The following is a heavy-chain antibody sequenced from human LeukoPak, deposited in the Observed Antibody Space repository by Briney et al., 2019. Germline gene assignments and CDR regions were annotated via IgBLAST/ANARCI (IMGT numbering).Heavy chain of an antibody. J-gene: IGHJ3*02. CDR1: GFTFSSYE. CDR2: ISTSVLTT. Sequence: PGGSLRLSCAASGFTFSSYEMNWVRQAPGKGPEWVSYISTSVLTTYHADSVKGRFTISRDNAKNSLYLQMNSLRVEDTAVYYCARSIHYDAFDIWGQGTMVTVSS. CDR3: ARSIHYDAFDI. V-gene: IGHV3-48*03.